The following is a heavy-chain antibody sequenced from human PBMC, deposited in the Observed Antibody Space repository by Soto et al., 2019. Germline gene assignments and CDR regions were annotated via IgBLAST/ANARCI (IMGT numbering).Heavy chain of an antibody. CDR3: VREEEVLRGVVSLAY. Sequence: GASVKVSCKASGHTFTSYGLSWVRQAPGQGLEWTGWISAYNGNTKYAQKVQDRVTMTTDTPTNTAYMELRSLRSDDTAVYYCVREEEVLRGVVSLAYWGQGTLVTVSS. D-gene: IGHD3-10*01. CDR1: GHTFTSYG. V-gene: IGHV1-18*01. CDR2: ISAYNGNT. J-gene: IGHJ4*02.